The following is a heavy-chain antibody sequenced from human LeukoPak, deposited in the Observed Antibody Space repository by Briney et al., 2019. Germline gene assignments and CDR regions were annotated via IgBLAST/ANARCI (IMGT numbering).Heavy chain of an antibody. V-gene: IGHV4-39*07. CDR3: ARDGVAGYFDY. CDR1: GGSISSSSYY. Sequence: SETLSLTCTASGGSISSSSYYWGWIRQPPGKGLEWIGSIYYSGSTYYNPSLKSRVTISVDTSKNQFSLKLSSVTAADTAVYYCARDGVAGYFDYWGQGTLVTVSS. CDR2: IYYSGST. J-gene: IGHJ4*02. D-gene: IGHD6-19*01.